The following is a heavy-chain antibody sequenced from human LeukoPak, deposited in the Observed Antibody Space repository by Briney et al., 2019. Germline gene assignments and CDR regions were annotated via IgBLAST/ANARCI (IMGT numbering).Heavy chain of an antibody. J-gene: IGHJ4*02. CDR3: ARTLLVGYYDSSGYYPISGFDY. Sequence: GASVKVSCKVSGYTLTELSMHWVRQAPGKGLEGMGGFDPEDGETIYAQKFQGRVTMTEDTSTDTAYMELSSLRSEDTAVYYCARTLLVGYYDSSGYYPISGFDYWGQGTLVTVSS. CDR1: GYTLTELS. V-gene: IGHV1-24*01. CDR2: FDPEDGET. D-gene: IGHD3-22*01.